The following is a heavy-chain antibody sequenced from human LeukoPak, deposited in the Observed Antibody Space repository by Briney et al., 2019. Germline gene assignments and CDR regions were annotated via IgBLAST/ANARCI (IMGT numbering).Heavy chain of an antibody. CDR2: ISYDGSNK. V-gene: IGHV3-30*04. CDR3: ARAATVASAAYYYYYMDV. D-gene: IGHD5-12*01. CDR1: GFTFSSYA. J-gene: IGHJ6*03. Sequence: GGSLRLSCAASGFTFSSYAMHWVRQAPGKGLEWVAVISYDGSNKYCADSVKGRFTISRDNSKNTLYLQMNSLRAEDTAVYYCARAATVASAAYYYYYMDVWGKGTTVTVSS.